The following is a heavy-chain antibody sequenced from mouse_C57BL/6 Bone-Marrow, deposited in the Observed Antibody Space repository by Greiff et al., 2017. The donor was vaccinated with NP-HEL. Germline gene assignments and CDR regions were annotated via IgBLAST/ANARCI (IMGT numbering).Heavy chain of an antibody. CDR1: GYTFTSYG. Sequence: VMLVESGAELARPGASVKLSCKASGYTFTSYGISWVKQRTGQGLEWIGEIYPRSGNTYYNEKFKGKATLTADKSSSTAYMELRSLTSEDSAVYFCARFNSFAYWGQGTLVTVSA. J-gene: IGHJ3*01. CDR2: IYPRSGNT. V-gene: IGHV1-81*01. CDR3: ARFNSFAY. D-gene: IGHD1-3*01.